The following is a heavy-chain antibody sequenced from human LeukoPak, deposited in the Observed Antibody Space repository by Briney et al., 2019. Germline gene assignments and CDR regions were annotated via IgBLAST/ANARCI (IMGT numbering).Heavy chain of an antibody. J-gene: IGHJ5*02. CDR1: GFTLDDYA. CDR2: ISWNSGSI. CDR3: AKLSSSWYEGWFDP. D-gene: IGHD6-13*01. V-gene: IGHV3-9*01. Sequence: PGGSLRLSCAASGFTLDDYAMHWVRQAPGKGLEWVSGISWNSGSIGYADSVKGRFTISRDNAKNSLYLQMNSLRAEDTALYYCAKLSSSWYEGWFDPWGQGTLVTVSS.